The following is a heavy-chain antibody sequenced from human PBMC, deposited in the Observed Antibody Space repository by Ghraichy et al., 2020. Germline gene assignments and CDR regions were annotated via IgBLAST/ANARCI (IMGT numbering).Heavy chain of an antibody. CDR2: IMQDGSEK. D-gene: IGHD6-19*01. CDR3: ARESHSSGWYFDY. V-gene: IGHV3-7*03. J-gene: IGHJ4*02. CDR1: GFTFSGSC. Sequence: GGSLRLSCAVSGFTFSGSCMSWVRQAPGKGLEWVANIMQDGSEKNYVDSVKGRFTISRDNAKNSLYLQMNSLRAEDTAVYYCARESHSSGWYFDYWGQGTLVTVSS.